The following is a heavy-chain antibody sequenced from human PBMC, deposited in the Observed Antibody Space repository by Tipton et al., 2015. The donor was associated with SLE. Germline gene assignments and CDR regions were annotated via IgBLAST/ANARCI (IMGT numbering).Heavy chain of an antibody. Sequence: LRLSCTVSGASISSSTSYWAWIRQPPGKGLEWIGSIHYSGTTYYNPSLKSRLTMFVDTSKKRFSLGWSSVTAADTAVYFCARREIGSGWYGPIDSWGQGTLVTVSS. V-gene: IGHV4-39*01. J-gene: IGHJ4*02. CDR3: ARREIGSGWYGPIDS. CDR1: GASISSSTSY. D-gene: IGHD6-19*01. CDR2: IHYSGTT.